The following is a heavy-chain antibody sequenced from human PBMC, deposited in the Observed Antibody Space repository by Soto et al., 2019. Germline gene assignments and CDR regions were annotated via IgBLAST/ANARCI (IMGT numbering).Heavy chain of an antibody. J-gene: IGHJ5*01. CDR3: ARDHRWGYEYGDYGDS. D-gene: IGHD4-17*01. Sequence: EVQLVESGGGVVRPGGSLRLACVVSGFSLDEYGMSWVRQAPGKGTEWASGMHRNGNSTGYADSVKGRFTISRDDAKNSLYLQMNSLRAEDTAFYYCARDHRWGYEYGDYGDSWGHGTLVTVSS. CDR1: GFSLDEYG. CDR2: MHRNGNST. V-gene: IGHV3-20*04.